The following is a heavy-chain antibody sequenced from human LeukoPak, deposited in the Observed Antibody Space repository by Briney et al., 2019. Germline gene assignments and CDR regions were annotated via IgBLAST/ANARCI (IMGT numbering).Heavy chain of an antibody. Sequence: SGTLSLTCTVSGGSISSYYWSWMRQPPGKGLEWIANIYYTGSTNYNPSLKSRVTISVDTSKNQFSLTLCSVTAADTAVYYCARRSMFENFFDYWGQGTLVTVSS. J-gene: IGHJ4*02. CDR2: IYYTGST. D-gene: IGHD3-10*02. CDR1: GGSISSYY. V-gene: IGHV4-59*08. CDR3: ARRSMFENFFDY.